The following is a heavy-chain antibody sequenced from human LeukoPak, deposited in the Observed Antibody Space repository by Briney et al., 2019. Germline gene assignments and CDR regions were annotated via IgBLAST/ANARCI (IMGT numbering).Heavy chain of an antibody. D-gene: IGHD2-2*01. Sequence: GASVKVSCKASGGTFSSYAISWVRQAPGQGLEWMGGIIPIFGTANYAQKLQGRVTITADESTSTAYMGLSSLRSEDTAVYYCARVRYCSSTSCYAGDWFDPWGQGTLVTVSS. CDR3: ARVRYCSSTSCYAGDWFDP. J-gene: IGHJ5*02. V-gene: IGHV1-69*13. CDR2: IIPIFGTA. CDR1: GGTFSSYA.